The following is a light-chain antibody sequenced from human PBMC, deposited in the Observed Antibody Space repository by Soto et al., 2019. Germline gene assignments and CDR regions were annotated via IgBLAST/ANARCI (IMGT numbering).Light chain of an antibody. CDR2: GAS. CDR3: QQYYYWPANS. V-gene: IGKV3-15*01. J-gene: IGKJ2*03. CDR1: QNIDNN. Sequence: EIVMTQSPATLSVYPGERANLSCRASQNIDNNLAWYQQKLGQTPRLLIYGASTRATGAPARFSGSGSGTDFTLTISSLQSEDFAVYYCQQYYYWPANSFGQGTKLEIK.